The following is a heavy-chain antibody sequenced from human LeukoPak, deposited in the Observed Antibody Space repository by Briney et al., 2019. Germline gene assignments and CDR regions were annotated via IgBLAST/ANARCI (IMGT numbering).Heavy chain of an antibody. D-gene: IGHD2-2*01. CDR2: ISYDGSNK. J-gene: IGHJ3*02. CDR3: ASLPRKPYQLQLSGAFDI. Sequence: PGRSLRLSCAASGFTFSSYAMHWVLQAPGKGLEWVAVISYDGSNKYYADSVKGRFTISRDNSKNTLYLQMNSLRSEDTAVYYCASLPRKPYQLQLSGAFDIWGQGTMVTVSS. V-gene: IGHV3-30-3*01. CDR1: GFTFSSYA.